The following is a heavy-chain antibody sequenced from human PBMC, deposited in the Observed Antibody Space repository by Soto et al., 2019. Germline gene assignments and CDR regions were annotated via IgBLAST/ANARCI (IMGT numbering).Heavy chain of an antibody. J-gene: IGHJ4*02. D-gene: IGHD6-6*01. Sequence: GSLRLSCAASGFTFSSYGMHWVRQAPGKGLEWVAVIWYDGSNKYYADSVKGRFTISRDNSKNTLYLQMNSLRAEDTAVYYCARARWDSSSSSVFELDYWGQGTLVTVSS. CDR3: ARARWDSSSSSVFELDY. CDR2: IWYDGSNK. V-gene: IGHV3-33*01. CDR1: GFTFSSYG.